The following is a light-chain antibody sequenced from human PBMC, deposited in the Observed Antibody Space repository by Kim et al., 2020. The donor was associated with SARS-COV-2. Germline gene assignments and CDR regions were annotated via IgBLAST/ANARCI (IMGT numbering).Light chain of an antibody. CDR2: DVT. Sequence: QSALTQPASVSGSPGQSITISCTGTSSDVGHYNSVSWYQQHPGKAPKLMIYDVTKRPSGVSIRFSGSKSGNTASLTISGLQAEDEADYYCNSYISSTSDVFGTGTKVTVL. V-gene: IGLV2-14*01. CDR1: SSDVGHYNS. J-gene: IGLJ1*01. CDR3: NSYISSTSDV.